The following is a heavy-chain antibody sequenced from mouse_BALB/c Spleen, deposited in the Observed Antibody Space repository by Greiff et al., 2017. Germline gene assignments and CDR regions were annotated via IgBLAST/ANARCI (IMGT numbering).Heavy chain of an antibody. CDR3: ARETARASSFAY. CDR2: IWGGGST. J-gene: IGHJ3*01. Sequence: VNLVESGPGLVAPSQSLSITCTVSGFSLSRYSVHWVRQPPGKGLEWLGMIWGGGSTDYNSALKSRLSISKDNSKSQVFLKMNSLQTDDTAMYYCARETARASSFAYWGQGTLVTVSA. CDR1: GFSLSRYS. D-gene: IGHD3-2*01. V-gene: IGHV2-6-4*01.